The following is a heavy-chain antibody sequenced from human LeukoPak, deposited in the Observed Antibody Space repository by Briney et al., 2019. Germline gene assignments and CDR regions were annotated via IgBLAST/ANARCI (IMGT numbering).Heavy chain of an antibody. J-gene: IGHJ4*02. CDR2: IKSKTDGGTT. D-gene: IGHD5-24*01. CDR3: TARDRGYFDY. V-gene: IGHV3-15*01. Sequence: PGGSLRLSCAASGFTFSSDAMSWVRQAPGKGLEWVGRIKSKTDGGTTDYAAPVKGRFTISRDDSKNTLYLQMNSLKTEDTAVYYCTARDRGYFDYWGQGTLVTVSS. CDR1: GFTFSSDA.